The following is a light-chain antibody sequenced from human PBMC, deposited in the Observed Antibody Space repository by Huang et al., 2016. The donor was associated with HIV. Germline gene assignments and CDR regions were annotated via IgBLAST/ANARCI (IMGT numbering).Light chain of an antibody. CDR2: LGS. Sequence: DIVVTQSPLSLSVTPGEPASISCKSSQSLLHNSGYIYLDWYLQKPGQSPQLLIYLGSNRASGVPDRVRASGSGTDFTLTISRVETEDVGIYYCMQGLQAPRLTFGGGTKVEIK. CDR3: MQGLQAPRLT. J-gene: IGKJ4*01. V-gene: IGKV2-28*01. CDR1: QSLLHNSGYIY.